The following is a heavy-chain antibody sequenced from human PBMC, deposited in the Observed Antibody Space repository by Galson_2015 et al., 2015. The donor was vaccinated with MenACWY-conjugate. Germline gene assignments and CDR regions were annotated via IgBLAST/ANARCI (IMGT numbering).Heavy chain of an antibody. CDR3: VRGHSNYGWFDP. V-gene: IGHV4-59*01. Sequence: LSLTCTVSGGSLSGYFWTWIRQSPGKGLEWIGYIDYSGSLNYNTNYSPSLNSRVTIPLDTSKNQFSLKLRSLTTADSAIYYCVRGHSNYGWFDPWAQGSLVTVSS. CDR2: IDYSGSLNYNT. CDR1: GGSLSGYF. J-gene: IGHJ5*02. D-gene: IGHD4-11*01.